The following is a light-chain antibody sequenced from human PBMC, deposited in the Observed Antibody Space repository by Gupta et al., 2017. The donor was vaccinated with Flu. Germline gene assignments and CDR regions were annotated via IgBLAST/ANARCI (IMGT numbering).Light chain of an antibody. J-gene: IGLJ1*01. CDR3: SSYGGSNNFV. V-gene: IGLV2-8*01. Sequence: QSALTQPLSASGSPGQSVTISCTGTSSDIGGYNYVSWYQQHPGKAPQLIIYEVSKRPSGVPDRFSGSKSGNTASLTVSGRQAEVEADYYCSSYGGSNNFVFGSGTKVTVL. CDR2: EVS. CDR1: SSDIGGYNY.